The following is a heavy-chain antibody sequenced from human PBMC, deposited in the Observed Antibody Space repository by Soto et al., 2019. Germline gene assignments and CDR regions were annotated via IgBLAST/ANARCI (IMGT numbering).Heavy chain of an antibody. CDR3: AHLNTRGYYFDY. V-gene: IGHV2-70*12. J-gene: IGHJ4*02. CDR2: IDWDDEK. Sequence: SGPTLVNPTQTLTLTCTVSGFSLSTSGMCVSWIRQPPGKALEWLALIDWDDEKFYSTSLKTRLTITKDTSKNQVVLTMTNMDPVDTAAYFCAHLNTRGYYFDYWGQGALVTVSS. CDR1: GFSLSTSGMC.